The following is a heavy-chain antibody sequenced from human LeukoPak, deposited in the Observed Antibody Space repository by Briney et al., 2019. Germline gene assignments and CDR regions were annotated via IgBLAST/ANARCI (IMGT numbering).Heavy chain of an antibody. CDR1: GYSFTSYW. D-gene: IGHD6-19*01. J-gene: IGHJ5*02. CDR2: IDPSDSYT. Sequence: GESLRISCKGSGYSFTSYWISWVRRMPGKGLEWMGRIDPSDSYTNYSPSFQGHVTISADKSISTAYLQWSSLKASDTAMYYCASQDSSGWQTTPGEWFDPWGQGTQVTVSS. V-gene: IGHV5-10-1*01. CDR3: ASQDSSGWQTTPGEWFDP.